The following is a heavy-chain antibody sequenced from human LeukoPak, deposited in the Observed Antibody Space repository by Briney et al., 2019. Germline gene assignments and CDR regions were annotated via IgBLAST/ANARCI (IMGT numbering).Heavy chain of an antibody. CDR2: IFGSGGSP. D-gene: IGHD5-18*01. J-gene: IGHJ4*02. CDR3: GKTTVGYSSGQKPAWPVDY. V-gene: IGHV3-23*01. CDR1: GFTFGSNA. Sequence: GGSLRLSCEASGFTFGSNAMYWGRQAPGKGLEWVAGIFGSGGSPHYADPVKGRFTISRDNSRDTVYLQINSLRAEDTAVYYCGKTTVGYSSGQKPAWPVDYWGQGTLVTVSS.